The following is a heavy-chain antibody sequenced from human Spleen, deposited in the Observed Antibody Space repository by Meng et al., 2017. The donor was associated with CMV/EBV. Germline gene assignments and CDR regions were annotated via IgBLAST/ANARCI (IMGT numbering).Heavy chain of an antibody. CDR3: AKDQSLSNDFWSGNYGMDV. Sequence: GESLKISCAASGFTFSTSWMSWVRQAPGKGLEWVANIREDGSSKYYADPVKGRFTISRDNSKSTLYLQMTSLRVEDTAVYYCAKDQSLSNDFWSGNYGMDVWGQGTTVTVSS. V-gene: IGHV3-7*01. D-gene: IGHD3-3*01. CDR2: IREDGSSK. CDR1: GFTFSTSW. J-gene: IGHJ6*02.